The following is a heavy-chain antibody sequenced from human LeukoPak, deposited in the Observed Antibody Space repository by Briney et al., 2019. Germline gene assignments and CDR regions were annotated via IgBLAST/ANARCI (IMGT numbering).Heavy chain of an antibody. CDR1: GYTFISFG. Sequence: ASVKVSCKASGYTFISFGISWVRQAPGQGLEWMGWISGYNGNTKYAQKFQDRVTLTTDTSTSTAYMELRSLRSDDTAVYYCARVGRWLRAFDIWGQGTVITISS. CDR3: ARVGRWLRAFDI. D-gene: IGHD5-12*01. J-gene: IGHJ3*02. V-gene: IGHV1-18*01. CDR2: ISGYNGNT.